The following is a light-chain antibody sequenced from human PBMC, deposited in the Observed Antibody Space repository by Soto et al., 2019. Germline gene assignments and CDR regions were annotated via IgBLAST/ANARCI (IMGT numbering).Light chain of an antibody. J-gene: IGKJ1*01. V-gene: IGKV1-39*01. CDR2: TAS. CDR1: QSISSY. CDR3: QQSYTTPRT. Sequence: DIQMTQSPSSLSASVGDRVTITCRASQSISSYLNWFQQKPGKAPNLLIYTASSLQSGVPSRFSGNGSGTDFTLTISSLQPEDSATYYCQQSYTTPRTFGQGTKVDIK.